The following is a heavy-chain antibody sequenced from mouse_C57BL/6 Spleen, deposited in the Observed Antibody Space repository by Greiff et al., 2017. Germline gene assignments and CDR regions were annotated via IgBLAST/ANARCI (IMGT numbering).Heavy chain of an antibody. J-gene: IGHJ2*01. Sequence: EVHLVESGGGLVKPGGSLKLSCAASGFTFSDYGMHWVRQAPEKGLEWVAYISSGSSTIYYADTVKGRFTISRDNAKNTLFLQMTSLRSEDTAMYYCARDGYYVFDYWGQGTTLTVSS. CDR2: ISSGSSTI. CDR3: ARDGYYVFDY. V-gene: IGHV5-17*01. D-gene: IGHD2-3*01. CDR1: GFTFSDYG.